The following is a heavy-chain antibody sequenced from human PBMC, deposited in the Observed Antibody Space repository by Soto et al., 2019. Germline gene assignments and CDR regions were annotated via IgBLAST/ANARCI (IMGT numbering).Heavy chain of an antibody. J-gene: IGHJ3*02. CDR3: AKDPTIAPRWALDI. CDR1: RFTFSNYG. D-gene: IGHD6-13*01. Sequence: QVQLVESGGGVVQPGRSLRLSCAASRFTFSNYGMHWVRQAPGKAPEWVAVISSDGSRKDYADFVKGRFTISRDDAKNTLYLQMNSLRTDDTALYYCAKDPTIAPRWALDIWGQGTLVTVSS. V-gene: IGHV3-30*18. CDR2: ISSDGSRK.